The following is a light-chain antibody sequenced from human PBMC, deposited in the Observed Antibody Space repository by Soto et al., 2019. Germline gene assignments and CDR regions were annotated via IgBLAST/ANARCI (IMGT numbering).Light chain of an antibody. J-gene: IGLJ2*01. Sequence: QPVLTQSSSASASLRSSVKLTCTLSSGHSHSIIAWHQQQPRKAPRYLMKVEGSGSYSRGIGIPDRFSGSKSGADHDLTISSLQSYDEADYYCETWDSHTVAFGGGTQLTV. CDR3: ETWDSHTVA. CDR1: SGHSHSI. CDR2: VEGSGSY. V-gene: IGLV4-60*03.